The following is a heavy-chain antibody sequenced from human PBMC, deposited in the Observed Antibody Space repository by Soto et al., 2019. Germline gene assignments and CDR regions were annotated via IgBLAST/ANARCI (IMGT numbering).Heavy chain of an antibody. CDR1: GGSVSSGSYY. CDR3: ARGIRGYRLGNQAHGMDV. D-gene: IGHD5-18*01. CDR2: IYYSGST. Sequence: SETLSLTCTVSGGSVSSGSYYWSWIRQPPGKGLEWIGYIYYSGSTNYNPSLKSRVTISVDTSKNQFSLKLSSVTAADTAVYYCARGIRGYRLGNQAHGMDVWGQGTTVTVSS. V-gene: IGHV4-61*01. J-gene: IGHJ6*02.